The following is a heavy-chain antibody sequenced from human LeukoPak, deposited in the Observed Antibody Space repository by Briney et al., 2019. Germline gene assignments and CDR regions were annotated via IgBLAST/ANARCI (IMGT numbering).Heavy chain of an antibody. J-gene: IGHJ5*02. V-gene: IGHV5-51*01. D-gene: IGHD3-22*01. Sequence: GESQKISCTCSGYTFTSYWISWVRQIPGKGLELMGIIYPGDSDTRYSPSFQGQVTISADKSITTAYLQWSSLRASDTAMYYCARLYYYDTSGYPHNWFDPWGQGTLVTVSS. CDR3: ARLYYYDTSGYPHNWFDP. CDR1: GYTFTSYW. CDR2: IYPGDSDT.